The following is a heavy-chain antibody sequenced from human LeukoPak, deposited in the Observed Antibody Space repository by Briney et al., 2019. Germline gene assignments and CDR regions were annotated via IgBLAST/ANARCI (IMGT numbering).Heavy chain of an antibody. Sequence: PGRSLRLSCVASGFTFDDYGMHWVRQAPGKGLEWVSGISWDSGSIVYAASVKGRFTISRDNAKNSLYLQMNSLRAEDTALNFCAKTMIRGVYSYYAMDVWGQGTTVTVSS. J-gene: IGHJ6*02. V-gene: IGHV3-9*01. D-gene: IGHD3-10*01. CDR1: GFTFDDYG. CDR2: ISWDSGSI. CDR3: AKTMIRGVYSYYAMDV.